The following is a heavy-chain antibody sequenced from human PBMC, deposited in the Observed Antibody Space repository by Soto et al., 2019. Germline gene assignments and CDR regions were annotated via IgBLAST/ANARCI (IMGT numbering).Heavy chain of an antibody. CDR3: AGLTYINYYSRGSHNWLAP. CDR1: DDSISSYY. D-gene: IGHD3-22*01. Sequence: PSDTLSVTCTFSDDSISSYYWNWIRQPPGKGLEWVGYIYYSGSSNYNPSLKSRVTISIDTSKNQFSLKLISVTAADTAVYYCAGLTYINYYSRGSHNWLAPWGQGTIVRVSS. J-gene: IGHJ5*02. V-gene: IGHV4-59*01. CDR2: IYYSGSS.